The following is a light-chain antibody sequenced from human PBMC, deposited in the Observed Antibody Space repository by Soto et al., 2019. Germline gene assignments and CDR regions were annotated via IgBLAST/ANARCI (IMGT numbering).Light chain of an antibody. Sequence: QSVLTQPPSVSGSPGQSVTISCTGTSTDFVSYNRVSWYQQPPGTAPKLIIYEASNRPPGVPDRFSGSKSGNTASLTISGLQAADEADYYCSLYTSENTYVFGTGTKVTVL. J-gene: IGLJ1*01. CDR1: STDFVSYNR. CDR2: EAS. CDR3: SLYTSENTYV. V-gene: IGLV2-18*01.